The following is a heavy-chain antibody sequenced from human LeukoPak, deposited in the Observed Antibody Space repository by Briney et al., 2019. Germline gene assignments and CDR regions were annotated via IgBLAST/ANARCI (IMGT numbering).Heavy chain of an antibody. J-gene: IGHJ4*02. CDR3: ARDKDTSSCLDY. V-gene: IGHV4-59*01. CDR1: GGSISSYY. CDR2: TYYSGST. Sequence: SETLSLTCTVSGGSISSYYWSWIRQPPGKGLEWIGYTYYSGSTKYNPSLKSRVTISVDTSKNQFSLKLSSVTAADTAVYYCARDKDTSSCLDYWGQGTLVTVSS. D-gene: IGHD6-13*01.